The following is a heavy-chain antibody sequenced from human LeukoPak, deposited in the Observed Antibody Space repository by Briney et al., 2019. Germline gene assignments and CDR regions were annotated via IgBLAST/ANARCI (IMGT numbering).Heavy chain of an antibody. V-gene: IGHV3-30-3*01. Sequence: PGRSLRLSCAASGFTFSSYAMHWVRQAPGKGLEWVAVISYDGSNKYYADSVKGRFTISRDNSKNTLYLQMNSLRAEDTAVYYCARISGSSFWGQGTLDTVSS. CDR1: GFTFSSYA. CDR3: ARISGSSF. CDR2: ISYDGSNK. J-gene: IGHJ4*02. D-gene: IGHD1-26*01.